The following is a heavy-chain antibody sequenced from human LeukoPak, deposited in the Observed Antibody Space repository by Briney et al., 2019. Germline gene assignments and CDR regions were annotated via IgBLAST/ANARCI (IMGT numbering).Heavy chain of an antibody. CDR2: IYSSGST. CDR1: GGFISSYY. D-gene: IGHD3-3*01. V-gene: IGHV4-4*07. Sequence: SETLSLTCTVSGGFISSYYWSWVRQPAGKGLEWVGRIYSSGSTNYNPSLKSRVTMSVDTSQNQFSLKLTSVTAADTAVYYCARDRWDFSGDAFDIWGQGTMVTVSS. CDR3: ARDRWDFSGDAFDI. J-gene: IGHJ3*02.